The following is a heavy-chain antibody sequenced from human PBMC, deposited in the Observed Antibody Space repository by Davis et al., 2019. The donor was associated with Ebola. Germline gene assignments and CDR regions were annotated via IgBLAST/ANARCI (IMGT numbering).Heavy chain of an antibody. V-gene: IGHV3-23*01. J-gene: IGHJ4*02. Sequence: GGSLRPSCTDSVTTFSSYAMTWVRQAPGKGLEWVSAISGSGGSTYYADSVKGRFTISRDNSKKTLYLQMNSLRAEDTAVYYCARDIRSGRIYWGQGTLVTVSS. CDR3: ARDIRSGRIY. CDR2: ISGSGGST. D-gene: IGHD6-19*01. CDR1: VTTFSSYA.